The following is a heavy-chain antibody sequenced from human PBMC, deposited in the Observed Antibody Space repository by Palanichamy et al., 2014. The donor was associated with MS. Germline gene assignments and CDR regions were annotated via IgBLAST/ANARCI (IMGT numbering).Heavy chain of an antibody. D-gene: IGHD3-10*01. CDR3: ARFKRGYYYYGMDV. CDR1: GGSISSYC. Sequence: QVQLQESGPGLVKPSETLSLTCTVSGGSISSYCWSWIRQPPGKGLEWIGYIYYSGSTNYNPSLKSRVTISVDTSKNQFSLKLSSVTAADTAVYYCARFKRGYYYYGMDVWGQGTTVTVSS. CDR2: IYYSGST. J-gene: IGHJ6*02. V-gene: IGHV4-59*01.